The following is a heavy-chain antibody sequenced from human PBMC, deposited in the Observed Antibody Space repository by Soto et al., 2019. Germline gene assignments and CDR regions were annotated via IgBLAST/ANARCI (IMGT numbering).Heavy chain of an antibody. CDR3: ARVRVSAFYDNWFDP. J-gene: IGHJ5*02. D-gene: IGHD3-10*01. V-gene: IGHV5-10-1*01. Sequence: RGESLKISCKGSGYSFAGYWITWVRQKPGKGLEWMGRIDPSDSQTYYSPSFRGHVTISVTKSITTVFLQWSSLRASDTAIYYCARVRVSAFYDNWFDPWGQGTLVTVSS. CDR1: GYSFAGYW. CDR2: IDPSDSQT.